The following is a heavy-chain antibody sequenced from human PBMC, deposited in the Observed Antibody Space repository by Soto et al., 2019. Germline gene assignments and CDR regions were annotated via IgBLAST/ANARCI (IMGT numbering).Heavy chain of an antibody. J-gene: IGHJ6*02. CDR2: IHSGGNRL. CDR1: GFTFNTYH. CDR3: GREGTIETTTFPDAMDV. V-gene: IGHV3-48*03. D-gene: IGHD1-26*01. Sequence: EVQLVESGGGLVQPGGSLILSCAASGFTFNTYHMNWVRQAPGKGLDWVSYIHSGGNRLYSADSVKGRFTISRDNASNSLVLKMNRLRAEQTAVYYFGREGTIETTTFPDAMDVWCQGTTVTFSS.